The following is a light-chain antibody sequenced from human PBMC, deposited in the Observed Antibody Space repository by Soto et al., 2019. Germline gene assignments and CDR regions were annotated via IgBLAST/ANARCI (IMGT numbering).Light chain of an antibody. V-gene: IGKV3-20*01. CDR2: GAS. CDR1: QSVSSNY. CDR3: QQYGSSLLT. J-gene: IGKJ4*01. Sequence: KLSIATLSVTQRARTSLSGRASQSVSSNYLAWYQQRPGQAPRLLIYGASSRATGIPDRFSGSGSGTDFTLTISRLEPEDFAVYYCQQYGSSLLTFGGGTKVDIK.